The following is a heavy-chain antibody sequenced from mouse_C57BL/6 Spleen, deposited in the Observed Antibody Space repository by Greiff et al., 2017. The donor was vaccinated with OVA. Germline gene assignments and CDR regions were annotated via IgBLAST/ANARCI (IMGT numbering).Heavy chain of an antibody. D-gene: IGHD1-1*01. J-gene: IGHJ1*03. Sequence: QVQLQQPGTELVKPGASVKLSCKASGYTFTSYWMHWVKQRPGQGLEWIGNINPSNGGTNYNEKFKSKATLTVDKSSSTAYMQLSSLPSEDSAVYYCARPLYGSSSHWYFDVWGTGTTVTVSS. CDR2: INPSNGGT. CDR1: GYTFTSYW. V-gene: IGHV1-53*01. CDR3: ARPLYGSSSHWYFDV.